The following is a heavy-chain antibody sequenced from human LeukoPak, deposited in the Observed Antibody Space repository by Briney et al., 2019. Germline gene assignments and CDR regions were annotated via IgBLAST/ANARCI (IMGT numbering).Heavy chain of an antibody. Sequence: PSETLSLTCAVTGNSVSSAYYWGWIRQPPGKGLEWIGSIYHIGSTYYNPSLKSRVTISVDTSKNRFSLKLTSVTAADTAVYYCAGQHDSNGYYSYWGQGTLVTVSS. CDR3: AGQHDSNGYYSY. J-gene: IGHJ4*02. D-gene: IGHD3-22*01. CDR1: GNSVSSAYY. V-gene: IGHV4-38-2*01. CDR2: IYHIGST.